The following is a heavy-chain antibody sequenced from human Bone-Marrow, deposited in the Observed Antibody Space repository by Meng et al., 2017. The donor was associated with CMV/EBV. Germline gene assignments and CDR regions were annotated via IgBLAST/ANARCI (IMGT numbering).Heavy chain of an antibody. CDR2: INHSGRT. V-gene: IGHV4-34*01. CDR3: ARKRLGYCSSTSCYRRGWFDP. CDR1: FSGYY. Sequence: FSGYYWSWIRQPPGKGLEWIGEINHSGRTNYNPSLKSRVTISVDTSKNQFSLKLSSVTAADTAVYYCARKRLGYCSSTSCYRRGWFDPWGQGTLVTVSS. J-gene: IGHJ5*02. D-gene: IGHD2-2*02.